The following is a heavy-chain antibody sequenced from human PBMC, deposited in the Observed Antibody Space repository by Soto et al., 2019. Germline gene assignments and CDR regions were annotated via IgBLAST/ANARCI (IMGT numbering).Heavy chain of an antibody. Sequence: PGGSLRLSCAASGFTFSSYEMDWVRQAPGKGLEWVSYISSTGTNIYYTDSVKGRFTISRDNAKNALYLQMNSLRAEDTAVYYCARATTGDGAFDIWGQGTMAT. CDR1: GFTFSSYE. CDR2: ISSTGTNI. D-gene: IGHD2-21*01. CDR3: ARATTGDGAFDI. J-gene: IGHJ3*02. V-gene: IGHV3-48*03.